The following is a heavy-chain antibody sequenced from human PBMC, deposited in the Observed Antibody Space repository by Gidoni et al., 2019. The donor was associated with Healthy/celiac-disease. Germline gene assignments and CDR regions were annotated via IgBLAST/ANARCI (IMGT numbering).Heavy chain of an antibody. CDR1: GFPFSSYA. CDR2: ISYDGSNK. Sequence: QVQRVECGGAGVQPGGSLRLSCAASGFPFSSYAMDWVRQSPGKGLAWVAVISYDGSNKYYADAVKGRFTITRDNSKNTLYLQMNSLRAEDTAVYYCARDRSQQLGGVLDYWGQGTLVTVSS. CDR3: ARDRSQQLGGVLDY. J-gene: IGHJ4*02. D-gene: IGHD6-13*01. V-gene: IGHV3-30-3*01.